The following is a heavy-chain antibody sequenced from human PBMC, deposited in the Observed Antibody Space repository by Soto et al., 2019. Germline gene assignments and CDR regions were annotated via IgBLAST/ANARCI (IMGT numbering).Heavy chain of an antibody. V-gene: IGHV4-31*02. J-gene: IGHJ4*02. CDR3: ASVEITGTSKDY. CDR1: GGSISSGGYY. CDR2: IYYSGST. Sequence: PSATRSRTWTVSGGSISSGGYYGIWIRQHPGKGLEWIGYIYYSGSTYYNPSLKSRVTISVDTSKNQFSLKLSSVTAADTAVYYCASVEITGTSKDYWGQGTLVTVSS. D-gene: IGHD1-7*01.